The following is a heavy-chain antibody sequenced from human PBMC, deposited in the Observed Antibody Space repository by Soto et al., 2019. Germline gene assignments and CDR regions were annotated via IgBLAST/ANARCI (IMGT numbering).Heavy chain of an antibody. J-gene: IGHJ5*02. CDR3: ARLVVGAPRHPDFDV. V-gene: IGHV4-39*02. CDR1: GASLSSSDHF. CDR2: IYHSVTT. D-gene: IGHD2-8*02. Sequence: QLQLQETGPGPVKPSETLSLSCAVSGASLSSSDHFWGWFRQSPGKGLEWLAGIYHSVTTYYNRALNSRLTISVDMSASHFSLRLTSVNAADTSVYYFARLVVGAPRHPDFDVWCQGTLVTVDS.